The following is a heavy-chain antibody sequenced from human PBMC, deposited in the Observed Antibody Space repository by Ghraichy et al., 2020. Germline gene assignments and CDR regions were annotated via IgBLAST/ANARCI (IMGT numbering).Heavy chain of an antibody. D-gene: IGHD4/OR15-4a*01. J-gene: IGHJ4*02. CDR3: AKEGSTGTNYLYDS. V-gene: IGHV3-30*18. Sequence: GGSLRLSCAASGFTFGSFGMHWVRQAPGKGLDWVAVVSFHGTLQYYADSVKGRFTISRDNSKNMLYLEMNSLITEDTGVYYCAKEGSTGTNYLYDSWGQGTLVTVAS. CDR2: VSFHGTLQ. CDR1: GFTFGSFG.